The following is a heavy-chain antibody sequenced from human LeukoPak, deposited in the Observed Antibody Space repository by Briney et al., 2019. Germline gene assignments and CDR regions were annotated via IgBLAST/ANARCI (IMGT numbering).Heavy chain of an antibody. V-gene: IGHV3-53*01. CDR2: IYSGGST. J-gene: IGHJ3*02. D-gene: IGHD6-19*01. CDR3: ARDRTSRAVAGPDAFDI. Sequence: GGSLRLSCAASGFTVSSNYMSWVRQAPGKGLKWVSVIYSGGSTYYADSVKGRFTISRDNSKNTLYLQMNSLRAEDTAVYYCARDRTSRAVAGPDAFDIWGQGTMVTVSS. CDR1: GFTVSSNY.